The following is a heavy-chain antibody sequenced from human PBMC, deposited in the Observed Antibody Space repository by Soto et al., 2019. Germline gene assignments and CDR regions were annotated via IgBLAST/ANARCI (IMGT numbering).Heavy chain of an antibody. CDR1: GYTFTSYG. CDR2: ISAYNGNT. J-gene: IGHJ5*02. V-gene: IGHV1-18*01. CDR3: ARQCRGATCHWFVP. D-gene: IGHD1-26*01. Sequence: GASVKVSCKASGYTFTSYGISWVRQAPGQGLEWMGWISAYNGNTNYAQKLQGRVTMTTDTSTSTAYMELRSLRSDDTAVYYCARQCRGATCHWFVPWGQGTLVTVSS.